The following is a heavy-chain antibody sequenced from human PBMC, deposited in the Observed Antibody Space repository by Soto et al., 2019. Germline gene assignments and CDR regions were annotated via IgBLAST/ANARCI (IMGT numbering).Heavy chain of an antibody. CDR2: ISAYNGNT. J-gene: IGHJ5*01. V-gene: IGHV1-18*01. CDR3: GSDICQHLFDF. D-gene: IGHD2-2*01. CDR1: GYTFTSYG. Sequence: QVQLVQSGAEVKKPGASVKLSCKASGYTFTSYGISWVRQAPGQGLEWMGWISAYNGNTNYAQKSQGRVTMTTDTSTSTAYRELRTVDSDVTYGYYCGSDICQHLFDFWGQGTLVTVSS.